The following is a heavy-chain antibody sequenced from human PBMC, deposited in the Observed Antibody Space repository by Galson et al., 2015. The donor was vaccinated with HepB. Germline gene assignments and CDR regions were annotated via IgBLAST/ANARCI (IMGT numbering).Heavy chain of an antibody. V-gene: IGHV3-15*01. J-gene: IGHJ4*02. CDR2: IKSKTDGGTT. D-gene: IGHD1-26*01. CDR3: TTWWELLSTAPPNIPFDY. CDR1: GFTFSNAW. Sequence: SLRLSCAASGFTFSNAWMSWVRQAPGKGLEWVGRIKSKTDGGTTDYAAPVKGRFTISRDDSKNTLYLQMNSLKTEDTAVYYCTTWWELLSTAPPNIPFDYWGQGTLVTVSS.